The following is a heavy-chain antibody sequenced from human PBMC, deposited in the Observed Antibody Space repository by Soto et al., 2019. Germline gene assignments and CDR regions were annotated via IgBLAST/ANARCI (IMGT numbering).Heavy chain of an antibody. D-gene: IGHD2-15*01. CDR3: ARVVSVVAATYYYYYYMDV. CDR1: GYTFTSYA. V-gene: IGHV1-3*01. J-gene: IGHJ6*03. CDR2: INAGNGNT. Sequence: ASVKVSCKASGYTFTSYAMHWVRQAPGQRLEWMGWINAGNGNTKYSQKFQGRVTITRDTSASTAYMELSSLRSEDTAVYYCARVVSVVAATYYYYYYMDVWGKGTTVTVSS.